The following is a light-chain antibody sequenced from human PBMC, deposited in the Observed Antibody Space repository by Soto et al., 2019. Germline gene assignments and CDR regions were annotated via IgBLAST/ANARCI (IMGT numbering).Light chain of an antibody. V-gene: IGKV3D-15*01. CDR2: ATS. J-gene: IGKJ5*01. CDR1: QRISSK. Sequence: EIVMTQSPATLSLSPGERATLSCRASQRISSKLAWYQQKPGQAPRLLIYATSTSATGIPDRFSGSGSGTEFTLTISSRQSEDFAIYHCEQYDNKPPITFGQGTRLEIK. CDR3: EQYDNKPPIT.